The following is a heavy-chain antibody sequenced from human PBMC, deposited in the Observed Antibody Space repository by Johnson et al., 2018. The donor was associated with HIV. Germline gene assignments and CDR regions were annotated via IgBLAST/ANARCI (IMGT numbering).Heavy chain of an antibody. J-gene: IGHJ3*01. V-gene: IGHV3-20*04. Sequence: VQLVESGGGVVQPGRSLRLSCAASGFTFSDYYMSWIRQAPGKGLEWVSGINWNGGSTGYADSVKGRCTISRDNGKNSLYLQMNNLRVEDTAFYYCARRDSGSLSFDLWGRGTMVTVSS. CDR2: INWNGGST. CDR1: GFTFSDYY. CDR3: ARRDSGSLSFDL. D-gene: IGHD1-26*01.